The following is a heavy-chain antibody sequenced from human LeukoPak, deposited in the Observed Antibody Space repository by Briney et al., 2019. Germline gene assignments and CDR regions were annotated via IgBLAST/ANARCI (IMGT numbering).Heavy chain of an antibody. CDR3: AGHYCGGDCYSRWYFDL. Sequence: SETLSLTRTVSGGSISNYYWSWIRQPAGQGLEWIGRVYSSESTNYNPSLKSRVTMSGDTATNQFSLKLSSVTAADTAVYYCAGHYCGGDCYSRWYFDLWGRGTLVTVSS. D-gene: IGHD2-21*02. V-gene: IGHV4-4*07. CDR1: GGSISNYY. CDR2: VYSSEST. J-gene: IGHJ2*01.